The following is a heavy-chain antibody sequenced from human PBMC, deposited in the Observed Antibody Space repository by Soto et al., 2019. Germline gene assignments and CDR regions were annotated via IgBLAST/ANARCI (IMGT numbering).Heavy chain of an antibody. J-gene: IGHJ6*02. CDR1: GFTFSSYA. V-gene: IGHV3-30-3*01. CDR3: ARQLDFWSGYHLNYGMDV. CDR2: ISYDGSNK. D-gene: IGHD3-3*01. Sequence: QVQLVESGGGVVQPGRALRLSCAASGFTFSSYAMHWVRQAPGKGLEWGAVISYDGSNKYYADSVKGRFTISRDNSKNTLYLQMNSLRAEDTAVYYCARQLDFWSGYHLNYGMDVWGQGTTVTVSS.